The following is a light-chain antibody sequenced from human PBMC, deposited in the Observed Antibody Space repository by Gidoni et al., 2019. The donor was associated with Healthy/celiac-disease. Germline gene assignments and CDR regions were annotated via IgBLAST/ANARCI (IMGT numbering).Light chain of an antibody. V-gene: IGKV2-28*01. CDR1: QSLLHSNGYNY. CDR3: MQALQTPPYT. J-gene: IGKJ2*01. Sequence: DIVMTQSLLSLPVTPGEPASISCRSSQSLLHSNGYNYLYWYLQKPGQSPQLLIYLGSNRASGVPDRFSGSGSGTDFTLKISRVEAEDVGVYYCMQALQTPPYTFGQGTKLEIK. CDR2: LGS.